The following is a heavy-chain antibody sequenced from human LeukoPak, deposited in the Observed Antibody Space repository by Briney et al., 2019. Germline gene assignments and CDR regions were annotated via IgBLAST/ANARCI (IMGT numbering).Heavy chain of an antibody. D-gene: IGHD2-21*02. J-gene: IGHJ4*02. CDR2: IYSGGNT. V-gene: IGHV3-53*01. CDR3: ARRGGDLLPPYYFDY. CDR1: GFSVSNDY. Sequence: GGSLRLSCAASGFSVSNDYMSWVRQAPGKGLEWVSVIYSGGNTYYADSVKGRFTISRDNSKNTLYLQMNSLRAEDTAMYYCARRGGDLLPPYYFDYWGQGTLVTVSS.